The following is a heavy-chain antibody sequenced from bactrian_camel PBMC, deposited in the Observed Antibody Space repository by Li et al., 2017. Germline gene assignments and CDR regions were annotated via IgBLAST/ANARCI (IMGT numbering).Heavy chain of an antibody. CDR1: GYHYSRYC. D-gene: IGHD2*01. CDR2: IDSAGSA. CDR3: AAGGRRSCLPRIADFGY. V-gene: IGHV3S26*01. Sequence: HVQLVESGGGSVNAGGSLTLSCARSGYHYSRYCMGWFRQAPGKEREGVAAIDSAGSATYADSVKGRFTISKDNAKNTLYLQMNSLKPEDTAMYYCAAGGRRSCLPRIADFGYWGQGTQVTVS. J-gene: IGHJ6*01.